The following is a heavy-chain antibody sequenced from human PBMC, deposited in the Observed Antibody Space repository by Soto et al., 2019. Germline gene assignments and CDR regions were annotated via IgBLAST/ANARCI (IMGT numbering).Heavy chain of an antibody. CDR1: GFTFSSYY. Sequence: EVQLVESGGGLVQPGGSLRLSCAASGFTFSSYYMSWVRQAQGKGLEWVANVNEDGSEKYYVDSVKGRFTISRDNAKNSLYLQMNSLRAEDTAVYYCARVVVVAAVINLFDYWGQGTLVTVSS. J-gene: IGHJ4*02. CDR2: VNEDGSEK. V-gene: IGHV3-7*04. CDR3: ARVVVVAAVINLFDY. D-gene: IGHD2-15*01.